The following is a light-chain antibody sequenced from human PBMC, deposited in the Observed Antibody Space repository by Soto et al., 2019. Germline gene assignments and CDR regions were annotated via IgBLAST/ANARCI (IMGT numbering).Light chain of an antibody. J-gene: IGKJ1*01. CDR3: QQYYSYPRT. CDR1: QGISSY. Sequence: AIRMTQSPSSLSASTGDRVTITCRASQGISSYLAWYQQKPGKAPKLLIYAASTLQSGVPSRFSGSGSGTDFTLTISCLQSEDFETYYCQQYYSYPRTLGQGPKVDI. CDR2: AAS. V-gene: IGKV1-8*01.